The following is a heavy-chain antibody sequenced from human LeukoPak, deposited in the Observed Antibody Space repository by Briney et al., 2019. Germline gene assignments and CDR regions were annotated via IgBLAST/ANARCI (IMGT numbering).Heavy chain of an antibody. CDR1: GFTFSSYW. V-gene: IGHV3-74*01. CDR3: SRGAYYEGGGNYYDY. CDR2: ISDGGSTT. J-gene: IGHJ4*02. Sequence: GGSLRLSCAASGFTFSSYWMHWVRQAPGKGLVWVSRISDGGSTTTYADSVKGRFTISRDNAKNTLYLQMNGLRAEDTAVYYCSRGAYYEGGGNYYDYGGQGPLATVSS. D-gene: IGHD3-22*01.